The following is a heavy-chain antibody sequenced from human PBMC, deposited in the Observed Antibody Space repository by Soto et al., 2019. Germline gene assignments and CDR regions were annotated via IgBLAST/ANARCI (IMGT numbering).Heavy chain of an antibody. J-gene: IGHJ3*02. CDR1: GFTFSGYS. CDR2: ISSGGGST. Sequence: GGSLRLSCAASGFTFSGYSMHWVRQAPGKGPEWVSLISSGGGSTDYADSVKGRFSISRDNSKNTLYLQMNSLRVEDTAVYYCAKDIQGRGATTGDDAFDIWGQGTMVTVSS. D-gene: IGHD1-1*01. CDR3: AKDIQGRGATTGDDAFDI. V-gene: IGHV3-23*01.